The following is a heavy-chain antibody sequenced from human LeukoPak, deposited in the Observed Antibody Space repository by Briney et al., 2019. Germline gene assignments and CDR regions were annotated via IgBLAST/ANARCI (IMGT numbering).Heavy chain of an antibody. CDR2: INAGNGNT. Sequence: ASVKVSCKASGYTFTSYAMHWVRQAPGQRLEWMGWINAGNGNTKYSQKFQGRVTITRDTSASTAYMELSSLRSEDTAVYYCARDYGGNWLNNPYYFDYWGQGTLVTVSS. CDR3: ARDYGGNWLNNPYYFDY. D-gene: IGHD4-23*01. J-gene: IGHJ4*02. CDR1: GYTFTSYA. V-gene: IGHV1-3*01.